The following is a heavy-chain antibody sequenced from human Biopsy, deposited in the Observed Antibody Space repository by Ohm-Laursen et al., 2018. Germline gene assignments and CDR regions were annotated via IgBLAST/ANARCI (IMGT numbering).Heavy chain of an antibody. CDR1: GFSFSSYG. Sequence: SLRLSCSASGFSFSSYGMHWVRQAPGKGLEWVSTISRGSDIIYYADSVKGRFTVSRDNSKETVYLQMNSLRGEDTAVYYCARDASMGATYYFHHWGQGTLVIVSS. D-gene: IGHD1-26*01. V-gene: IGHV3-23*01. CDR2: ISRGSDII. CDR3: ARDASMGATYYFHH. J-gene: IGHJ4*02.